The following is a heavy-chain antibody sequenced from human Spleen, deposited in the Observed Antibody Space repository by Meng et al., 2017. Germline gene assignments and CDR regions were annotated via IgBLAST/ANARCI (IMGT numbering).Heavy chain of an antibody. CDR3: ARSPIDKYGLSAFPLDY. V-gene: IGHV3-66*02. J-gene: IGHJ4*02. Sequence: GESLKISCAASGFTVSHNYMSWVRQAPGKGLEWVSVIYSGGNTYYSDSVKGRFTISRDNSKDTVFLQINSLRVEDKSVYYCARSPIDKYGLSAFPLDYWGQGTLVTVSS. CDR2: IYSGGNT. D-gene: IGHD3-10*01. CDR1: GFTVSHNY.